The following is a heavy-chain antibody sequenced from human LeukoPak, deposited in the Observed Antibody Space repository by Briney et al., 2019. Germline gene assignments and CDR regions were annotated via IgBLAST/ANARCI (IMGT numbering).Heavy chain of an antibody. CDR3: ARRGLVVVPL. Sequence: SETLCLACTVSGDSVGSSDSYWVWVRQPQGKGLEWVGSIYYGGTTHYNPSLKSRVTVSVDTSKNQFSLSLTSVTAADTAVYYCARRGLVVVPLWGQGTLVTVSS. CDR1: GDSVGSSDSY. J-gene: IGHJ4*02. CDR2: IYYGGTT. D-gene: IGHD2-21*01. V-gene: IGHV4-39*01.